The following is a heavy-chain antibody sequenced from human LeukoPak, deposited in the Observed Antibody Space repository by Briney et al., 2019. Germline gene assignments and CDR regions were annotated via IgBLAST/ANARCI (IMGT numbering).Heavy chain of an antibody. Sequence: SETLSLTCTVSGGSISSHYWSWIRQSPGKGLEWIGYIYHSGSTNYNPSLKSRVTISVDTSKYQFSLTLTSVTAADTAVYYCARFQYTRTYYSPLDYWGQGTLVTVSS. CDR1: GGSISSHY. CDR2: IYHSGST. J-gene: IGHJ4*02. V-gene: IGHV4-59*11. D-gene: IGHD1-26*01. CDR3: ARFQYTRTYYSPLDY.